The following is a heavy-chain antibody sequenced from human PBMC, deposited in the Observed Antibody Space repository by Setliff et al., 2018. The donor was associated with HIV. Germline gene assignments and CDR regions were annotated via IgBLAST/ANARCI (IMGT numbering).Heavy chain of an antibody. Sequence: LRLSCAASGFTFSTYSLNWVRQAPGKGLGWISCISSSSSSIYYADSVKGRFTISRDNAKNSLYLQMKSLRAEDTALYYCATDSPSFYWGQGTLVTVSS. V-gene: IGHV3-48*01. CDR2: ISSSSSSI. CDR1: GFTFSTYS. D-gene: IGHD2-2*01. CDR3: ATDSPSFY. J-gene: IGHJ4*02.